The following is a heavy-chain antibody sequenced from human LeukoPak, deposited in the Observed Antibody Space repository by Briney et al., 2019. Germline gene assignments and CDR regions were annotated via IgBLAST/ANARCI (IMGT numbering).Heavy chain of an antibody. V-gene: IGHV1-8*01. Sequence: ASVKVSCKASGYTFTSYDINWVRQAPGQGLEWMGWMNPKSGNTDYAQKLQGRVTMNRNSSIGTAYMELSSLRSEDTAVYYCARVADSSEFDYWGQGTLVTVSS. CDR3: ARVADSSEFDY. CDR1: GYTFTSYD. D-gene: IGHD3-22*01. J-gene: IGHJ4*02. CDR2: MNPKSGNT.